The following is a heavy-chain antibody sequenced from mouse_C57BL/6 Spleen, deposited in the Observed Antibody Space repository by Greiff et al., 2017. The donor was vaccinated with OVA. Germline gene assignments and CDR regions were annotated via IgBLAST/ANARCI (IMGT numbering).Heavy chain of an antibody. D-gene: IGHD1-1*01. CDR1: GFTFSDYY. CDR3: ARALLLRYFDV. J-gene: IGHJ1*03. CDR2: INYDGSST. V-gene: IGHV5-16*01. Sequence: EVKLVESAGGLVQPGRSMKLSCTASGFTFSDYYMAWVRHVPEKGLEWVANINYDGSSTYYLDSLKSRFIISRDNAKNILYLQMSSLKSEDTATYYCARALLLRYFDVWGTGTTVTVSS.